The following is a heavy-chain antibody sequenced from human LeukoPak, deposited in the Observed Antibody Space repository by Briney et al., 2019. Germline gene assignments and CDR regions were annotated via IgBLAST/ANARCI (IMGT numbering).Heavy chain of an antibody. CDR1: GFTFSSYS. J-gene: IGHJ4*02. Sequence: GGSLRLSCAASGFTFSSYSINWVRQAPGKGLEWVSSISGSSSYIYYADSVKGRFTISRGNAKNSLYLQMNSLRAEDTAMYYCARGSGSSSWYNSIDYWGQGTLVTVSS. CDR3: ARGSGSSSWYNSIDY. D-gene: IGHD6-13*01. V-gene: IGHV3-21*01. CDR2: ISGSSSYI.